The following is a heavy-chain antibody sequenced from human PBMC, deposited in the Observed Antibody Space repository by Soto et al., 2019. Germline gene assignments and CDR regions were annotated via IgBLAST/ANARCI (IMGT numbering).Heavy chain of an antibody. J-gene: IGHJ4*02. Sequence: QVHLVQSGAEVKKPGASVKVSCKASGYTFTSYGITWVRQAPGQGLEWMGWISAHNGNTDYAQKLQGRVIVNRDTSTSTAYMELRSLRSYDTAVYYCARGRYGDYWGQGALVTVSS. V-gene: IGHV1-18*01. CDR2: ISAHNGNT. D-gene: IGHD1-1*01. CDR3: ARGRYGDY. CDR1: GYTFTSYG.